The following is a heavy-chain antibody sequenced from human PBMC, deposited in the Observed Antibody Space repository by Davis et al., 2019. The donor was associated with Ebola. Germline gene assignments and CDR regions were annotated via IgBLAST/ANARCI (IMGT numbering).Heavy chain of an antibody. CDR3: ARARCGGDCRSFDY. Sequence: GESLKISCAASGFTFSSYAMHWVRQAPGKGLEYVSAISSNGGSTYYANSVKGRFTISRDNSKNTLYLQMGSLRAEDMAVYYCARARCGGDCRSFDYWGQGTLVSVSS. D-gene: IGHD2-21*01. CDR1: GFTFSSYA. CDR2: ISSNGGST. J-gene: IGHJ4*02. V-gene: IGHV3-64*01.